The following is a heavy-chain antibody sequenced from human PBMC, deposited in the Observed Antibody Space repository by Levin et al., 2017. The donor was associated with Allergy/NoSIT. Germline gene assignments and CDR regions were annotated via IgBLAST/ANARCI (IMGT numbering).Heavy chain of an antibody. D-gene: IGHD6-13*01. V-gene: IGHV3-21*01. Sequence: RTGGSLRLSCAASGFTFSSYSMNWVRQAPGKGLEWVSSISSSSSYIYYADSVKGRFTISRDNAKNSLYLQMNSLRAEDTAVYYCAREGTAAAGFDYWGQGTLVTVSS. CDR2: ISSSSSYI. CDR3: AREGTAAAGFDY. J-gene: IGHJ4*02. CDR1: GFTFSSYS.